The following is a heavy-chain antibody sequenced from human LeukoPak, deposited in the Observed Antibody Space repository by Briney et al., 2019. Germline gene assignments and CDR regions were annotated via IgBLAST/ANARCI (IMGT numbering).Heavy chain of an antibody. CDR1: GFTFSSYA. J-gene: IGHJ4*02. CDR3: ARDALLWFGELSYYFDY. D-gene: IGHD3-10*01. Sequence: GGSLRLSCAASGFTFSSYAMHWVRQAPGKGLEWVAVISYDGSNKYYADSVKGRFTISRDNSKNTLYLQMNSLRAEDTAVYYCARDALLWFGELSYYFDYWGQGTLVTVSS. V-gene: IGHV3-30*04. CDR2: ISYDGSNK.